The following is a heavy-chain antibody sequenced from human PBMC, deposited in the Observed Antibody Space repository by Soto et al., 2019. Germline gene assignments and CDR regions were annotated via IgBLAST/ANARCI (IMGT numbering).Heavy chain of an antibody. D-gene: IGHD3-22*01. J-gene: IGHJ4*02. CDR3: ERLSKDLDRSGYSVFAY. CDR2: ISAYNGNT. CDR1: GYTFISYY. Sequence: ASVKVSCKALGYTFISYYFSWWRQPPRQGLEWMGWISAYNGNTNYAQKLQGRVTMTTDTSTSTAYMELRSLRSDDTAVYYCERLSKDLDRSGYSVFAYRGQGTLVNVS. V-gene: IGHV1-18*01.